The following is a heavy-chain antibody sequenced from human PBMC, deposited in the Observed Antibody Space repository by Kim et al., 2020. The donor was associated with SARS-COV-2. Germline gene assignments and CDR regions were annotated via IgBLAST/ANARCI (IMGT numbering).Heavy chain of an antibody. CDR1: GFTFSDYD. V-gene: IGHV3-11*01. Sequence: GGSLRLSCAASGFTFSDYDMSWIRQAPGKGLEWVSYISWSGSTIYYADSVKGRFTISRDNAKNSLYLQMNSLRAEDTAVYYCARQRDPHYGDPAEWYVDIWGRGTLVTVSS. D-gene: IGHD4-17*01. CDR3: ARQRDPHYGDPAEWYVDI. CDR2: ISWSGSTI. J-gene: IGHJ2*01.